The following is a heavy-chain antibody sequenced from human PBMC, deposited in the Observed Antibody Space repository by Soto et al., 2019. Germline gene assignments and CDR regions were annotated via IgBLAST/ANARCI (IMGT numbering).Heavy chain of an antibody. J-gene: IGHJ4*02. V-gene: IGHV3-49*04. CDR1: GFNFGVNA. CDR2: IRRKAYGGTT. CDR3: TRSLAIDFDS. Sequence: GGSLRLSCSASGFNFGVNAMSWVRQAPGKGLEWVGFIRRKAYGGTTDYAASVKGRFTISRDDSKSIAYLYMNSLKIEDTAVYYCTRSLAIDFDSWGQGTLVTVSS.